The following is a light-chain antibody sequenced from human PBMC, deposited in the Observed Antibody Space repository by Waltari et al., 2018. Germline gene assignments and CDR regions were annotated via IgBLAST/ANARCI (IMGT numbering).Light chain of an antibody. J-gene: IGLJ2*01. CDR2: GNN. Sequence: SVLTQPPSVSGTPGQRVTISCSGSTSNIGAGHDVHWYQHLPGTAPKLLIYGNNNRPSGVPDRVSGSKSGTSASLAITGLQADDEADYFCQSFDNMLSGGVVFGGGTKLAVL. V-gene: IGLV1-40*01. CDR3: QSFDNMLSGGVV. CDR1: TSNIGAGHD.